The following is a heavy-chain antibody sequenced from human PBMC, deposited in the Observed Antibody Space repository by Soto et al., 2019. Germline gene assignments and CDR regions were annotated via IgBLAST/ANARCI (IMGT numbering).Heavy chain of an antibody. CDR2: INVANGNT. J-gene: IGHJ6*02. CDR1: GYTLTSYA. CDR3: AMTLKGYYYGLDF. Sequence: ASVKVSCKASGYTLTSYALQWVRQAPGQRLEWMAWINVANGNTKLSQKFQGRLTITRDTSATTAYMELSSLRSEDTALYYCAMTLKGYYYGLDFWGQGTTVTVSS. V-gene: IGHV1-3*01. D-gene: IGHD2-21*02.